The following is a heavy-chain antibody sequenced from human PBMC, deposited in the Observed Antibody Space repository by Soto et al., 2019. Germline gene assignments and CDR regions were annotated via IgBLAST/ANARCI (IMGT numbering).Heavy chain of an antibody. V-gene: IGHV5-51*01. J-gene: IGHJ6*02. CDR1: GYSFTSYW. D-gene: IGHD3-3*01. CDR3: ARLQSYDFWSGYYSYYYYGMDV. Sequence: LGESLKISCKGSGYSFTSYWIGWVRQMPGKGLEWMGFIYPGDSDTRYSPSFQGQVTISADKSISTAYLQWSSLKASDTAMYYCARLQSYDFWSGYYSYYYYGMDVWGQGTTVTVSS. CDR2: IYPGDSDT.